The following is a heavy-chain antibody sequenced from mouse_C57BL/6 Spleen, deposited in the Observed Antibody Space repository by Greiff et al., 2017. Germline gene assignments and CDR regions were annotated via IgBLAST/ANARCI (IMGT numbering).Heavy chain of an antibody. CDR1: GYTFTSYT. CDR2: INPSSGYP. J-gene: IGHJ1*03. CDR3: AREVTTPHWYFDV. Sequence: VQLQQSGAELARPGASVKMSCKASGYTFTSYTMHWVKQRPGQGLEWIGYINPSSGYPKYNQKFKDKATLTVDKSSSTAYVQLSILTSEASAVYYCAREVTTPHWYFDVWGTGTTVTVSS. D-gene: IGHD2-3*01. V-gene: IGHV1-4*01.